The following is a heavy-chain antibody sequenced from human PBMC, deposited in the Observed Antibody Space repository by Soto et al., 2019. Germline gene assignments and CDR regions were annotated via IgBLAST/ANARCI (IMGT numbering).Heavy chain of an antibody. Sequence: QVHLVESGGGLVKPGGSLRLSCAASGFTFSDYYMSWVRQAPGRGLEWISYSSNSGTFARYATSVKGRFSISRDNANNSLYLEMNSLRVEDTAVYYCARSCDYFNVLDYWGQGTPVTVSS. D-gene: IGHD4-17*01. J-gene: IGHJ4*02. CDR3: ARSCDYFNVLDY. V-gene: IGHV3-11*06. CDR2: SSNSGTFA. CDR1: GFTFSDYY.